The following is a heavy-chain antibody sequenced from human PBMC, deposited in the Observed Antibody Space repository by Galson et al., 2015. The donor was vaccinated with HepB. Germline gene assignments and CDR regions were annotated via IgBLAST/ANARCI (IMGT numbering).Heavy chain of an antibody. Sequence: SLRLSCAASGLTFSSYAMSWVRQAPGKGLEWVSSISGSGGITYYADSVKGRFTISRDNSKNTLYLQMNSLSAEDTALYYCAKRRGGDYERYFDYWGQGTLVTVSS. D-gene: IGHD2-21*02. J-gene: IGHJ4*02. CDR3: AKRRGGDYERYFDY. V-gene: IGHV3-23*01. CDR1: GLTFSSYA. CDR2: ISGSGGIT.